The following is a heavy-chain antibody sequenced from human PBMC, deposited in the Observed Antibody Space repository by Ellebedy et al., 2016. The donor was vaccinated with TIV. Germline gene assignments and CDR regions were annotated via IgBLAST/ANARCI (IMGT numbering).Heavy chain of an antibody. CDR2: IYSGGDT. Sequence: GESLKISXAASGFTVRNNYMRWVRQAPGKGLEWVSLIYSGGDTDYTDSVKGRFTISRDSSKNTVYLQMNSLRVEDTAMYYCSRNLGHYMLSDWGQGSLVTVSS. J-gene: IGHJ4*02. CDR3: SRNLGHYMLSD. CDR1: GFTVRNNY. V-gene: IGHV3-53*01. D-gene: IGHD2-8*01.